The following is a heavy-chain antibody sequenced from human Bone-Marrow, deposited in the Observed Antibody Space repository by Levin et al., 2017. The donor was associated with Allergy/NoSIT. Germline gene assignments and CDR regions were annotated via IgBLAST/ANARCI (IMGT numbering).Heavy chain of an antibody. CDR2: ISGSGDST. CDR1: GFTFNIHA. J-gene: IGHJ1*01. V-gene: IGHV3-23*01. Sequence: HGESLKISCAASGFTFNIHAMSWVRQTPGKGLEWVSAISGSGDSTYYADSVKGRFTISRDNSKNTVLLQMNSLRGEDTAVYYCSSRPPTYSGGWCEYFQHWGQGTLVTVSS. CDR3: SSRPPTYSGGWCEYFQH. D-gene: IGHD6-19*01.